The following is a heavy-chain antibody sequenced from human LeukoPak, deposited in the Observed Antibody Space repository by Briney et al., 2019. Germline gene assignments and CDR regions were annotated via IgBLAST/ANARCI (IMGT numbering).Heavy chain of an antibody. J-gene: IGHJ6*03. CDR1: GGSISSSSYY. V-gene: IGHV4-39*01. Sequence: PSETLSLTCTVSGGSISSSSYYWGWIRQPPGKGLEWIGSIYYSGSTYYNPSLKSRVTISVDTSKNQFSLKLSSVTAADTAVYYCARRAVATSHYHCYYYMDVWGKGTPVTVSS. D-gene: IGHD5-12*01. CDR2: IYYSGST. CDR3: ARRAVATSHYHCYYYMDV.